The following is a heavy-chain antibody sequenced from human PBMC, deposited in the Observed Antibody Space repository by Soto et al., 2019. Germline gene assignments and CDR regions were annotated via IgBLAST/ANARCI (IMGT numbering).Heavy chain of an antibody. CDR1: GITLSTYA. D-gene: IGHD3-10*01. J-gene: IGHJ4*02. CDR3: AKTLRSGGDAHYHDY. Sequence: EVQLLDSGGGLVQPGGSLRLSCVASGITLSTYAMSWVRQAPGKGLEWVSVVSTGGDTYYADSVKGRFTISRDSSKNTLYLQMSSLTAEDTAVYYCAKTLRSGGDAHYHDYWGQGTLVTVSS. V-gene: IGHV3-23*01. CDR2: VSTGGDT.